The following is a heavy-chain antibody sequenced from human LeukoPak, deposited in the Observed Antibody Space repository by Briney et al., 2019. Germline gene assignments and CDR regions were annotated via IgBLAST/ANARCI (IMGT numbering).Heavy chain of an antibody. J-gene: IGHJ6*03. CDR2: IKQDGSEK. CDR1: GFTFSSYW. V-gene: IGHV3-7*01. D-gene: IGHD6-13*01. Sequence: GGSLRLSCAASGFTFSSYWMSWVRQAPGKGLEWVANIKQDGSEKYYVDSVKGRFTISRDNAKNSLYLQMNSLRAEDTAVYYCARSYSSMLGYYYYYMDVWGKGTTVTVSS. CDR3: ARSYSSMLGYYYYYMDV.